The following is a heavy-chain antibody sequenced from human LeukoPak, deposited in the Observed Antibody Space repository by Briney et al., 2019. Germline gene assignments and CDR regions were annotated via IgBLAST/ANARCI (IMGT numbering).Heavy chain of an antibody. J-gene: IGHJ4*02. CDR3: ATYRGGGGGVGY. D-gene: IGHD6-19*01. Sequence: SETLSLTCAVSGASTTGGYYWTWIQPPPGEGLEGTGYLGNPNYNPSLKSRGTISVDRSKNQFSLKLNSVPPADTAVYYCATYRGGGGGVGYWGQGTLVTVSS. CDR2: LGNP. V-gene: IGHV4-61*08. CDR1: GASTTGGYY.